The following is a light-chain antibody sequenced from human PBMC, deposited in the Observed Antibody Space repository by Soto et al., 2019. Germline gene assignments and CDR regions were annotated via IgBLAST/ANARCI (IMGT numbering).Light chain of an antibody. CDR1: QSISSG. CDR2: KAS. CDR3: QQYNSYSRT. V-gene: IGKV1-5*03. J-gene: IGKJ1*01. Sequence: DIQMTQSPSTLSASVGDRVTITCRASQSISSGLAWYQQNPGKAPNLLIYKASSLESAVPSRFSGSGSGTEFTLTISSLQPDDFATYYCQQYNSYSRTVGQGTNVDSK.